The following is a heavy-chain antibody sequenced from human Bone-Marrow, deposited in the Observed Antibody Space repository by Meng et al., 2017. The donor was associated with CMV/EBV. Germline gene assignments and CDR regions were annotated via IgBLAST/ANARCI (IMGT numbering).Heavy chain of an antibody. D-gene: IGHD6-19*01. J-gene: IGHJ6*02. CDR3: TRPADSSGWYGDYYYGMDV. V-gene: IGHV3-73*01. Sequence: GESLKISCAASGFTFSGSAMHWVRQASGKGLEWVGRIRSKANSYATAYAASVKGRFTISRDDSKNTAYLQMNSLKTEDTAVYYCTRPADSSGWYGDYYYGMDVWGQGTTVTVSS. CDR2: IRSKANSYAT. CDR1: GFTFSGSA.